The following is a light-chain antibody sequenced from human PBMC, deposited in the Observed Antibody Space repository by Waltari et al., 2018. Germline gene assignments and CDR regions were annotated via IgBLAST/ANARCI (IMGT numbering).Light chain of an antibody. CDR2: GAS. V-gene: IGKV4-1*01. CDR1: QSILFTSNNKDS. J-gene: IGKJ4*01. CDR3: QQYLSVPLT. Sequence: DLVMTQSPDSLAVSLGARATIHFTSRQSILFTSNNKDSLAWYLQKPGQPPKLLIFGASTRQSGVPDRFSGGGSGTDFTLTISSLQAEDVAVYYCQQYLSVPLTFGGGTKVEI.